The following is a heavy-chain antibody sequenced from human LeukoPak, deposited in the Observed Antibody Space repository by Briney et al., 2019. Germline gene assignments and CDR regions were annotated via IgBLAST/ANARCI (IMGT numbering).Heavy chain of an antibody. CDR2: VKQDGSEK. V-gene: IGHV3-7*01. D-gene: IGHD3-22*01. Sequence: GGSLRLSCAASGFTFSSYWMSWVRQAPGKGLEWVANVKQDGSEKYYVDSVKGRFTISRDNAKNSLYLQMNSLRAEDTAVYYCARDHAKLVGLSSGYYYWGQGTLVTVSS. J-gene: IGHJ4*02. CDR3: ARDHAKLVGLSSGYYY. CDR1: GFTFSSYW.